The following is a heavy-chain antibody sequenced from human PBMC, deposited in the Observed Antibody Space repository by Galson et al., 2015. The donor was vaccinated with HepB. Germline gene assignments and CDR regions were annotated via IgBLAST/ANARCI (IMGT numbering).Heavy chain of an antibody. CDR1: GFTFSSYA. V-gene: IGHV3-30-3*01. J-gene: IGHJ4*02. CDR3: ARDDPDY. CDR2: ISYDGSNK. Sequence: SLRLSCAASGFTFSSYAMHWVRQAPGKGLEWVAVISYDGSNKYYADSVKGRFTISRDNSKNTLYLQMNSLRAEDTAVYYCARDDPDYWGQGTLVTVSS.